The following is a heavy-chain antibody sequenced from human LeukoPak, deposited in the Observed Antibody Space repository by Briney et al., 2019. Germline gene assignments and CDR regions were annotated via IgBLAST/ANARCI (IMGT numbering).Heavy chain of an antibody. CDR1: GGSISSGGYS. J-gene: IGHJ2*01. V-gene: IGHV4-30-2*01. D-gene: IGHD4-17*01. Sequence: MTSETLSLTCAVSGGSISSGGYSWSWIRQPPGKGLEWIGYIYHSGSTYYNPSLKSRVTISVDRSKNQFSLKLSSVTAADTAVYYCARVSASTLTTTDYGDFFPPNWYFDLWGRGTLVTVSS. CDR2: IYHSGST. CDR3: ARVSASTLTTTDYGDFFPPNWYFDL.